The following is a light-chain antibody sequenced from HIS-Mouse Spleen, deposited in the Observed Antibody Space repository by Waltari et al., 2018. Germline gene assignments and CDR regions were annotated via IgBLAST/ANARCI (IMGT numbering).Light chain of an antibody. Sequence: QSALTQPAAWSGSPGHSLPIPCTATSRDVGSYTLVPWYQQPPGKAPNIMIYEGSKRPSGVSHRFSGSKSGNTASLTISGLQAEDEADYYCCSYAGSSTWVFGGGTKLTVL. CDR2: EGS. CDR3: CSYAGSSTWV. V-gene: IGLV2-23*01. CDR1: SRDVGSYTL. J-gene: IGLJ3*02.